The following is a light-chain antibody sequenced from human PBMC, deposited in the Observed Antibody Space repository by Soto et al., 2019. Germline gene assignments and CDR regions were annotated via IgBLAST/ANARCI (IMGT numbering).Light chain of an antibody. CDR3: QQYDNWPPWT. Sequence: DTVMTQSPATLSLSPGETATLSCRASESVGSHLAWYQQIPGQAPRLLIYGVSTRATGIPARFRGSGSETEFSLTITSLQSEDFGVYFCQQYDNWPPWTFGQGTKVDSK. CDR1: ESVGSH. CDR2: GVS. V-gene: IGKV3-15*01. J-gene: IGKJ1*01.